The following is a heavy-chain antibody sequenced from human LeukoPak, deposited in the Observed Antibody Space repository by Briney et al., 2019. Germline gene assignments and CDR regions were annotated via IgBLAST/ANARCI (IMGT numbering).Heavy chain of an antibody. CDR1: GFTFSIYA. V-gene: IGHV3-23*01. D-gene: IGHD3-9*01. CDR2: LSDSGGRT. Sequence: PGGSLRLSCAASGFTFSIYAMTWVRQAPGKGLEWVSTLSDSGGRTYYADSVKGRFTISRDNSKNTLYLQMNNLRPGDTALYYCARESDIDHWGQGPLVTVSS. J-gene: IGHJ4*02. CDR3: ARESDIDH.